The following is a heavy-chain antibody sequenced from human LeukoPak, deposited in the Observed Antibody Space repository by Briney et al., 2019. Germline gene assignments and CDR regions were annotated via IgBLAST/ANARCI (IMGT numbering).Heavy chain of an antibody. Sequence: GGSLRLSCVASGFTFSSYGMSWVRQAPGKGLEWVSGISGSGGSTYYADSVKGRFTISRDNSKNTLYLQMNSLRAEDTAVYYCAKAVSCSSTSCYRSYGMDVWGQGTTVTVSS. J-gene: IGHJ6*02. CDR1: GFTFSSYG. CDR3: AKAVSCSSTSCYRSYGMDV. V-gene: IGHV3-23*01. CDR2: ISGSGGST. D-gene: IGHD2-2*02.